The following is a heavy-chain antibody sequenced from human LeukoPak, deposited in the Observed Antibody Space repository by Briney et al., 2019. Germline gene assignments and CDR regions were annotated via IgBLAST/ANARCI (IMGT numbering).Heavy chain of an antibody. J-gene: IGHJ4*02. V-gene: IGHV3-23*01. CDR2: ISGSGGST. D-gene: IGHD2-2*02. Sequence: GGSLRLSCAASGFTFSSYAMSWVRQAPGKGLEWVSAISGSGGSTYYADSVKGRFTISRDNSKNTLYLQMNSLRAEDMAVYYCARGYCSSTSCYTGFDYWGQGTLVTVSS. CDR3: ARGYCSSTSCYTGFDY. CDR1: GFTFSSYA.